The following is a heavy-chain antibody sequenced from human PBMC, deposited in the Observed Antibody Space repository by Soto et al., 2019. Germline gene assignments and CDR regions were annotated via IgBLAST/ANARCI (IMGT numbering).Heavy chain of an antibody. J-gene: IGHJ6*02. D-gene: IGHD4-4*01. CDR3: ARDQGDSTGRGYYYYYSLDV. CDR1: GYTFTSYY. Sequence: QVQLVQSGAEVKKPGASVKVSCKASGYTFTSYYIHWVRQAPGQGLEWMGIINPSGGSTNYAQKCQGRVTMTRDTSTSTVYMELSSLRSEDTAVYYCARDQGDSTGRGYYYYYSLDVWGQGTTVTVSS. V-gene: IGHV1-46*01. CDR2: INPSGGST.